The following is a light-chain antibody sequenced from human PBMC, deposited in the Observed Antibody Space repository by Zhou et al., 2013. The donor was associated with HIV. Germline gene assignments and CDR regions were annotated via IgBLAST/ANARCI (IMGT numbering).Light chain of an antibody. CDR1: QGIRND. J-gene: IGKJ1*01. CDR2: AAS. CDR3: QKYNSAPRT. Sequence: AIQMTQSPSSLSASVGDRVIITCRASQGIRNDLGWYQQKPGKPPKLLIYAASSLESGVPSRFSGSGSGTDFTLTISSLQPEDFATYYCQKYNSAPRTFGQGTKVEIK. V-gene: IGKV1-6*01.